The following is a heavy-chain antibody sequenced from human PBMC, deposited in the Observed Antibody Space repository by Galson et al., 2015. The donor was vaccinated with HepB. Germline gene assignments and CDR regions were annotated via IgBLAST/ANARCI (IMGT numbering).Heavy chain of an antibody. V-gene: IGHV4-59*01. CDR2: ISYSGST. Sequence: ETLSLTCTVSGGSISPYYWSWIRQPPGKGLEWIGCISYSGSTTYNPSLKSRVTISVDTPNNQFSLNLNSVTAADTAVYFCARGPTLFTQEALEVWFDPWGHGTLVTVSS. CDR3: ARGPTLFTQEALEVWFDP. D-gene: IGHD1-1*01. CDR1: GGSISPYY. J-gene: IGHJ5*02.